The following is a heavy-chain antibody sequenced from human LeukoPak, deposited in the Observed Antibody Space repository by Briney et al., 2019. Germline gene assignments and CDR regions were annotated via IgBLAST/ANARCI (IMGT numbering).Heavy chain of an antibody. D-gene: IGHD3-10*01. CDR1: GFTFSSYA. CDR2: ISYDGSNK. Sequence: GGSLRLSCAASGFTFSSYAMSWVRQAPGKGLEWVAVISYDGSNKYYADSVKGRFTISRDNSKNTLYLQMNSLRAEDTAVYYCARDYYGSGSYGADGMDVWGQGTTVTVSS. CDR3: ARDYYGSGSYGADGMDV. V-gene: IGHV3-30*04. J-gene: IGHJ6*02.